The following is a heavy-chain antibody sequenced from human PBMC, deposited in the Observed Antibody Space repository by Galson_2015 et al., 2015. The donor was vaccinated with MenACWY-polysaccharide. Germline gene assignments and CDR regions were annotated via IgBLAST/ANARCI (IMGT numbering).Heavy chain of an antibody. Sequence: DGSATGYADSVRGRFTISRDNAKNTLYLEMNSLRAEDTAVYYCTKAGAKYCSGSSCYFNWFDPWGQGTLVTVSS. CDR2: DGSAT. D-gene: IGHD2-15*01. CDR3: TKAGAKYCSGSSCYFNWFDP. J-gene: IGHJ5*02. V-gene: IGHV3-74*01.